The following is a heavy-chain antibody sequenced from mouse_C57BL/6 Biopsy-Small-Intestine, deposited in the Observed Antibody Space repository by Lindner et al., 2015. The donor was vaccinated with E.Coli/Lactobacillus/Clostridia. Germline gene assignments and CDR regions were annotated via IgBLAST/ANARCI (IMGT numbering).Heavy chain of an antibody. CDR1: GHSFTDYN. D-gene: IGHD1-1*01. CDR2: INRNYGTT. Sequence: VQLQESGPELVKPGASVKISCKASGHSFTDYNMNWVKQNNGKSLEWIGVINRNYGTTAYNQKFKDKATLTVDQSSSTVYMQLNSLTSEDSAVYFCASWNYYGSSYDEILYFDYWGQGTTLTSLL. J-gene: IGHJ2*01. V-gene: IGHV1-39*01. CDR3: ASWNYYGSSYDEILYFDY.